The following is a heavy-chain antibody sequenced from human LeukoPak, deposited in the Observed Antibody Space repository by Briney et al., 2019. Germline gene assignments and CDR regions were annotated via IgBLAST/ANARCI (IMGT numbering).Heavy chain of an antibody. D-gene: IGHD6-6*01. CDR2: IRYDGSNK. Sequence: GGSLRLSCAASGFTFSSYGMHWVRQAPGKGLEWVAFIRYDGSNKYYADSVKGRFTTSRDNSKKTLYLQMNSLRAEDTAVYYCAKDQKFSSSSDYWGQGTLVTVSS. CDR3: AKDQKFSSSSDY. V-gene: IGHV3-30*02. CDR1: GFTFSSYG. J-gene: IGHJ4*02.